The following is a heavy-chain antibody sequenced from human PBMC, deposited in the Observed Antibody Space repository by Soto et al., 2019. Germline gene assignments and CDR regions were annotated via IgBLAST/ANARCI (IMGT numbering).Heavy chain of an antibody. J-gene: IGHJ4*02. Sequence: EVQLLESGGGLVQPGGSLRLSCVASGFTFTNYAMNWVRQAPGKGLEWVSGISGGGGSIYYSDSVKGRFPISIDNSKNTLYLQMNILRAEDTAVYYCAKDLMVAPGDYFAYLGQGTLVTASS. CDR2: ISGGGGSI. CDR3: AKDLMVAPGDYFAY. D-gene: IGHD2-8*01. V-gene: IGHV3-23*01. CDR1: GFTFTNYA.